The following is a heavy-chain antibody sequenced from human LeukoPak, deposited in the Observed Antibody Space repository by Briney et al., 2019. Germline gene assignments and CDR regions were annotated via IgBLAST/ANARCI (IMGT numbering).Heavy chain of an antibody. CDR2: IIPIFGTA. D-gene: IGHD2-15*01. Sequence: ASVKVSCKASGGTFSSYAISWVRQAPGQGLEWMGGIIPIFGTANYAQKFQGRVTITADKSTSTAYMELSSLRSEDTAVYYCASYLFLGYCSGGSCYGFQHWGQGTLVTVSS. V-gene: IGHV1-69*06. J-gene: IGHJ1*01. CDR1: GGTFSSYA. CDR3: ASYLFLGYCSGGSCYGFQH.